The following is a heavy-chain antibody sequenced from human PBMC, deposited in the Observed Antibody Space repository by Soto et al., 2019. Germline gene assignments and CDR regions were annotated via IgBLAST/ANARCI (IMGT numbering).Heavy chain of an antibody. CDR1: GYTFTSYG. D-gene: IGHD3-22*01. J-gene: IGHJ4*02. V-gene: IGHV1-18*04. CDR3: ARGAHYDSSGYCLDY. CDR2: ISAYNGNT. Sequence: QVQLVQSGAEVKKPGASVKVSCKASGYTFTSYGISWVRQAPGQGLEWMGWISAYNGNTNYAQKLQGRVTMTTDTSTSTAYRELRSLRSDDTSVYYCARGAHYDSSGYCLDYWGQGTLVTVSS.